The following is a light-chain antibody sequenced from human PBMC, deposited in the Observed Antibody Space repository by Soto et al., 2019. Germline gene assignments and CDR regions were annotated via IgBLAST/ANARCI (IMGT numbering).Light chain of an antibody. CDR3: QDRSDWPPLFS. V-gene: IGKV3-11*01. Sequence: EILLTQSLASLSLSPGERASFSCRASQSVSSYVAWYQQKPGQAPRLLIYDTSNRAPGIPARFGGSGSGTDFTLTISSLEPEDFAVYYCQDRSDWPPLFSFGPGTKVDVK. CDR1: QSVSSY. CDR2: DTS. J-gene: IGKJ3*01.